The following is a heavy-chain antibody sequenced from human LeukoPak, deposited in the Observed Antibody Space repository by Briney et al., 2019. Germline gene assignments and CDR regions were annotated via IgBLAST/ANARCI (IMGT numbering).Heavy chain of an antibody. Sequence: GGSLRLSCAAAGFTFTSYAMSWVRQAPGKGLEWVSSVLNHGAGTYYTDSVKGRFTISRDNSKNTPYLQMNSLRAEDTAVYYCAKDTDDSGDYVDAFDIWGQGTMVTVAS. CDR2: VLNHGAGT. CDR3: AKDTDDSGDYVDAFDI. J-gene: IGHJ3*02. CDR1: GFTFTSYA. D-gene: IGHD4-17*01. V-gene: IGHV3-23*01.